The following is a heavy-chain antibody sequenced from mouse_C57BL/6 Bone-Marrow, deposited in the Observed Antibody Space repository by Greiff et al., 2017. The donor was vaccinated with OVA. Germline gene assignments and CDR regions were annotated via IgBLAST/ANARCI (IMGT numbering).Heavy chain of an antibody. CDR2: IYPRSGNT. CDR1: GYTFTSYG. D-gene: IGHD4-1*01. CDR3: NWDWDFDV. J-gene: IGHJ1*03. V-gene: IGHV1-81*01. Sequence: QVHVKQPGAELVKPGASVKVSCKASGYTFTSYGISWVKQRTGQGLEWIGEIYPRSGNTYYNEKFKGKATLTADKSSSTAYMELRSLTSEDSAVYFCNWDWDFDVWGTGTTVTVSS.